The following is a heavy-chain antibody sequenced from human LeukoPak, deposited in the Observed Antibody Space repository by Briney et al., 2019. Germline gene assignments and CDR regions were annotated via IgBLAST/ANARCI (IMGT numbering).Heavy chain of an antibody. J-gene: IGHJ4*02. CDR3: AKNYYDRRGSYSWVFDY. CDR1: GFTFSDYA. D-gene: IGHD3-22*01. CDR2: IFAGGGAA. Sequence: PGGSLRLSCPVSGFTFSDYAMTWVRQAPGKGLEWVSSIFAGGGAALYADSVRGRFTIFRDDSKSTLFLQMHSLRAENTAIYYCAKNYYDRRGSYSWVFDYWGQGTLVTVSS. V-gene: IGHV3-23*01.